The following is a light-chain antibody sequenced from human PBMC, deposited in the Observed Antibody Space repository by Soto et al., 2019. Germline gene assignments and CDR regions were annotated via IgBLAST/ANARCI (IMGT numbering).Light chain of an antibody. Sequence: EIVLTQSPGTLSVSPGERATLSCRASQTISSNNLAWYQQKPGQAPSLLIYGTSNKATGIPDRLSGSGSGTDFTLTISRLEPEDSAIYYCQQYGSWTFGQGTQVQI. CDR1: QTISSNN. V-gene: IGKV3-20*01. CDR2: GTS. CDR3: QQYGSWT. J-gene: IGKJ1*01.